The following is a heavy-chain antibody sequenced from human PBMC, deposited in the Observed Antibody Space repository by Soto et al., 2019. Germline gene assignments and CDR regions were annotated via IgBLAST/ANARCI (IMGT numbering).Heavy chain of an antibody. V-gene: IGHV1-2*04. CDR2: INPNRGGT. CDR1: GYTFTGYY. J-gene: IGHJ3*02. D-gene: IGHD6-25*01. Sequence: ASVKVSCKASGYTFTGYYMHWVRQAPGQGLEWMGWINPNRGGTNYAQKFQGWVTMTRDTSISTAYMELSRPRSDDTAVYYCALLAAKEDAFDIWGQGTMVTVSS. CDR3: ALLAAKEDAFDI.